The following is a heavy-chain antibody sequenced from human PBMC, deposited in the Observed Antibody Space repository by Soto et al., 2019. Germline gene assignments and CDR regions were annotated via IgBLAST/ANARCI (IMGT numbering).Heavy chain of an antibody. V-gene: IGHV3-15*01. Sequence: GSLRLSCAASVFTFSNAWTSWVRQAPGKGLEWVGRIKSKTDGGTTDYAAPVKGRFTISRDDSKNTLYLQMNSLKTEDTAVYYCTTDYPRSLPGYWGQGTLVTVSS. CDR3: TTDYPRSLPGY. CDR2: IKSKTDGGTT. CDR1: VFTFSNAW. J-gene: IGHJ4*02.